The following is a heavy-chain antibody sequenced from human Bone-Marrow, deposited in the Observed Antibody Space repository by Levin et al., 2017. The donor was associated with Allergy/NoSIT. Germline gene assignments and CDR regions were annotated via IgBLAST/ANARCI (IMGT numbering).Heavy chain of an antibody. CDR2: ISAYSGNT. J-gene: IGHJ4*02. CDR3: ARVGELRLDY. D-gene: IGHD3-10*01. Sequence: GESLKISCKTSGYTFSIYGIGWVRQAPGQGLEWVGWISAYSGNTNYAQTFQGRVTMTTDTSTSTAYMELRSLRSDDTAVYFCARVGELRLDYWGQGTLVTVSS. V-gene: IGHV1-18*01. CDR1: GYTFSIYG.